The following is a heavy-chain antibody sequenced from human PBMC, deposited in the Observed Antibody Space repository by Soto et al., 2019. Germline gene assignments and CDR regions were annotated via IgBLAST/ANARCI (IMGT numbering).Heavy chain of an antibody. CDR2: ISYDGTNK. J-gene: IGHJ5*01. CDR1: GFSFSISP. Sequence: QVQLVESGGGVVQPGRSLRLSCAASGFSFSISPMHWVRQAPGKGPEWVALISYDGTNKFYADSVKGRFTISRDNSKSTLYLQVDSLRPEDAAVYYCARDTKTSGGHLWAFNDFDSRGQGALSTVSS. V-gene: IGHV3-30-3*01. D-gene: IGHD1-1*01. CDR3: ARDTKTSGGHLWAFNDFDS.